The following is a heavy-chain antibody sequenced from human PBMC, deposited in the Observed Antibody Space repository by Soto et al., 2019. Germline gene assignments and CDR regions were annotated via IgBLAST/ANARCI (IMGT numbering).Heavy chain of an antibody. CDR1: GGTFSSYA. Sequence: QVQLVQSGAEVKKPGSSVKVSCKASGGTFSSYAISWVRQAPGQGLEWMGGIIPIFGTANYAQKFQGRVTITADKSTSTAYMELSSLGSEDTAVYYCARAEYNWNYVNYYYYGMDVWGQGTTVTVSS. CDR3: ARAEYNWNYVNYYYYGMDV. V-gene: IGHV1-69*06. CDR2: IIPIFGTA. D-gene: IGHD1-7*01. J-gene: IGHJ6*02.